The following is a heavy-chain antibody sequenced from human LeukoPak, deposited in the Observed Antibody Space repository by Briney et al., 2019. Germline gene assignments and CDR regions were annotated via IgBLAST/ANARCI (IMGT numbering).Heavy chain of an antibody. J-gene: IGHJ4*02. CDR1: GGSISSGDYY. CDR3: ASAPFGVVIIYDY. V-gene: IGHV4-30-2*01. Sequence: SETLSLTCTVSGGSISSGDYYWSWIRQPPGKGLEWIGYIYHSGSTYYNPSLKSRVTISVDRSKNQFSLKLSSVTAADTAVYYCASAPFGVVIIYDYWGQGTLVTVSS. D-gene: IGHD3-3*01. CDR2: IYHSGST.